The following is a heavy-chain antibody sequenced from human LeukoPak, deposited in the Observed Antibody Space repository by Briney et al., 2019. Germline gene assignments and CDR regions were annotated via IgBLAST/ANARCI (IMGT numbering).Heavy chain of an antibody. Sequence: ASVKVSCKASGYTFSDYYIHWVRQATGQGLEWMGWMNPNSGNTGYAQKFQGRVTMTRNTSISTAYMELSSLRSEDTAVYYCARRRITMVRGVIITGLVTDWGQGTLVTVSS. D-gene: IGHD3-10*01. CDR2: MNPNSGNT. J-gene: IGHJ4*02. CDR3: ARRRITMVRGVIITGLVTD. V-gene: IGHV1-8*02. CDR1: GYTFSDYY.